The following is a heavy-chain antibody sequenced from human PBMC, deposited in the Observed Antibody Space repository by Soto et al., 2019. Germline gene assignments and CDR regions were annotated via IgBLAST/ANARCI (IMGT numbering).Heavy chain of an antibody. CDR2: INHSGST. V-gene: IGHV4-34*01. D-gene: IGHD4-17*01. Sequence: SETLSLACAVYGGSFSGYYWSWIRQPPGKGLEWIGEINHSGSTNYNPSLKSRVTISVDTSKNQFSLKLSSVTAADTAVYYCARGYGYMDVWGKGTTVTVSS. CDR3: ARGYGYMDV. CDR1: GGSFSGYY. J-gene: IGHJ6*03.